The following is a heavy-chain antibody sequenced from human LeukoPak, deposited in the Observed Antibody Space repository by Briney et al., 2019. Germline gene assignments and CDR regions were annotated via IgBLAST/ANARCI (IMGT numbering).Heavy chain of an antibody. Sequence: GGSLRLSCAASGFTFSSYSMNWVRQAPGKGLEWVSAISGSGGSTYYADSLKGRFTISRDNSKNTLYLQMNSLRAEDTAVYYCAKVPYYDIPDYYYYMDVWGKGTTVTISS. CDR2: ISGSGGST. D-gene: IGHD3-22*01. V-gene: IGHV3-23*01. CDR3: AKVPYYDIPDYYYYMDV. CDR1: GFTFSSYS. J-gene: IGHJ6*03.